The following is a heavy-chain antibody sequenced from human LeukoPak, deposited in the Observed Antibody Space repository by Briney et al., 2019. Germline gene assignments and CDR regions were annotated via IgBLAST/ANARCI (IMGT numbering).Heavy chain of an antibody. V-gene: IGHV3-7*01. CDR3: VSAPGWTLDY. D-gene: IGHD3/OR15-3a*01. Sequence: AGGSLRLSCAASGFTFSTYWMHWVRRAPGKGLEWVANINQDGSQKNYVDSVKGRFTISRDNAKSSLYLQMNGLRVEDTAVYYCVSAPGWTLDYWGQGTLVTASS. CDR1: GFTFSTYW. CDR2: INQDGSQK. J-gene: IGHJ4*02.